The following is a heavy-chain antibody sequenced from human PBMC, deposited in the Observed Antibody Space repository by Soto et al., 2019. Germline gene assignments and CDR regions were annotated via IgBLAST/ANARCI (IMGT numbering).Heavy chain of an antibody. CDR3: ARQTIAPEYYYDSSGYHYYFDY. CDR1: GGTFSSYA. CDR2: IIPIFGTA. D-gene: IGHD3-22*01. Sequence: QVQLVQSGAEVKKPGSSVKVSCKASGGTFSSYAISWMRQAPGQGLEWMGGIIPIFGTANYAQKFQGRVTITADESTSTAYMELSSLRSEDTAVYYCARQTIAPEYYYDSSGYHYYFDYWGQGTLVTVSS. V-gene: IGHV1-69*01. J-gene: IGHJ4*02.